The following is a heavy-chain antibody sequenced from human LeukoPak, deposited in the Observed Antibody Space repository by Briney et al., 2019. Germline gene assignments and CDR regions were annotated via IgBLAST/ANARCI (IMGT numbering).Heavy chain of an antibody. CDR1: GGSISSGGYY. V-gene: IGHV4-31*03. CDR3: ARENGYDYGDYPWFDP. D-gene: IGHD4-17*01. J-gene: IGHJ5*02. Sequence: SETLSLTCTVSGGSISSGGYYWSWIRQHPGKGLEWIGYIYYSGSTYYNPSLKSRVTISVDTSKNQFSLKLSSVTAADTAVYYCARENGYDYGDYPWFDPWGQGTLVTVSS. CDR2: IYYSGST.